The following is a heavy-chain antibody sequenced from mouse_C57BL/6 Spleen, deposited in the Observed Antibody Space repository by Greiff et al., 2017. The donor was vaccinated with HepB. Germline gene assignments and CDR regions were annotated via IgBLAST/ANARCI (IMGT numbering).Heavy chain of an antibody. CDR1: GYTFTSYW. V-gene: IGHV1-53*01. D-gene: IGHD1-1*01. CDR2: INPSNGGT. J-gene: IGHJ2*01. CDR3: ARGGFDYYGSSYLYYFDY. Sequence: QVQLQQPGTELVKPGASVKLSCKASGYTFTSYWMHWVKQRPGQGLEWIGNINPSNGGTNYNEKFKSKATLTVDKSSSAAYMQLSSLTSEDSAVYYCARGGFDYYGSSYLYYFDYWGQGTTLTVSS.